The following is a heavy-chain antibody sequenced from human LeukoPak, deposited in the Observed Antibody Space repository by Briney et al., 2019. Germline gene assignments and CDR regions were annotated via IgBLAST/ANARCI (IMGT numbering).Heavy chain of an antibody. CDR1: GGSISSYY. CDR2: IYTSGST. Sequence: SETLSLTCAVSGGSISSYYWSWIRQPAGKGLEWIGRIYTSGSTNYNPSLKSRVTMSVDTSKNQFSLKLSSVTAADTAVYYCARHIAAAGQVYYYYMDVWGKGTTVTVSS. J-gene: IGHJ6*03. V-gene: IGHV4-4*07. CDR3: ARHIAAAGQVYYYYMDV. D-gene: IGHD6-13*01.